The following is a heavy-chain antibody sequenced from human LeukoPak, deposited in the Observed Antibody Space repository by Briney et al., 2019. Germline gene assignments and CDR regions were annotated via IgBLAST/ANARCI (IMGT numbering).Heavy chain of an antibody. V-gene: IGHV3-21*01. CDR2: IGGGSGLI. CDR3: ATELATAGTFDY. CDR1: GFTFSSYR. J-gene: IGHJ4*02. Sequence: GGSLRHSCAASGFTFSSYRMNWVRQAPGKGLEWVSTIGGGSGLIYYADSVKDRFSISRDNAKNSLYLQMSSLRPEDTAVYYCATELATAGTFDYWGQGALVTVSS. D-gene: IGHD6-19*01.